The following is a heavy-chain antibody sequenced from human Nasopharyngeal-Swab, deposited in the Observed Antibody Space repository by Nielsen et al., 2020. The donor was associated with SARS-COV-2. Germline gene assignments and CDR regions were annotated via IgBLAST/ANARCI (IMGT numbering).Heavy chain of an antibody. CDR1: GFTFSSYS. J-gene: IGHJ4*02. CDR3: ARDGSGSYYLDY. CDR2: ISSSTSYI. V-gene: IGHV3-21*01. D-gene: IGHD3-10*01. Sequence: GESLKISCAASGFTFSSYSMNWVRQAPGKGLEWVSSISSSTSYIYYADSVKGRFTISRDNAKNSLYLQMNSLRDEDTAVYYCARDGSGSYYLDYWGQGTLVPASS.